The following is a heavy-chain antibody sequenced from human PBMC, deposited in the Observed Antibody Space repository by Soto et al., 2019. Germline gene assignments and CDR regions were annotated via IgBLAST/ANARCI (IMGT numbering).Heavy chain of an antibody. Sequence: VASVKVSCKASGYSFTSLDINWVRQTAGQGLEWMGWMEPSTGRTGYAQKFQGRVTMTRDTSINTAYMELTTLTSDDTAFYYCARGVSAGVDYWGQGTLVTVS. CDR2: MEPSTGRT. J-gene: IGHJ4*02. CDR1: GYSFTSLD. D-gene: IGHD1-26*01. V-gene: IGHV1-8*01. CDR3: ARGVSAGVDY.